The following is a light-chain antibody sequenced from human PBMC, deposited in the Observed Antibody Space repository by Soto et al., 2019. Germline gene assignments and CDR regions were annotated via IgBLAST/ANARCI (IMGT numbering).Light chain of an antibody. Sequence: IQMSHSPSTLSASVGDRLTITCRASQSISNWLAWYQQKPGTAPKVLIYHASNLGSGVPSRCSGSGSGTEFTLTSSNLQPYESATYYRQQNNSNSFGQGTKVEIK. J-gene: IGKJ1*01. CDR1: QSISNW. V-gene: IGKV1-5*01. CDR2: HAS. CDR3: QQNNSNS.